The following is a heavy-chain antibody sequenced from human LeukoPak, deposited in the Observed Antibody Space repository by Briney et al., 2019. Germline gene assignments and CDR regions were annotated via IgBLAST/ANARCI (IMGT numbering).Heavy chain of an antibody. CDR2: ISGSGGST. CDR1: GFTFNSYA. CDR3: AKDKDYYGSSGNFGNPTVFDY. J-gene: IGHJ4*02. D-gene: IGHD3-22*01. V-gene: IGHV3-23*01. Sequence: GGSLRLSCAASGFTFNSYAMDWVRQAPGKGLEWVSAISGSGGSTYYADSVKGRFTISRDNSKNTLYLQVNSLRAEDTAVYYCAKDKDYYGSSGNFGNPTVFDYWGQGTLVTVSS.